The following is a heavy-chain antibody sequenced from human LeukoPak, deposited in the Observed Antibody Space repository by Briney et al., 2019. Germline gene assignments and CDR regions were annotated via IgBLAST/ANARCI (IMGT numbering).Heavy chain of an antibody. CDR2: IVNDGGNA. V-gene: IGHV3-30*03. J-gene: IGHJ4*02. CDR1: GFTFSSYW. CDR3: ARDSITGDNSLDY. Sequence: GESLRLSCAASGFTFSSYWMGWVRQAPGKGLEWVAVIVNDGGNAHYADSVRGRFTISRDNSKNTLYLQMNSLRAEDTAVYYCARDSITGDNSLDYWGRGTLVTVSS. D-gene: IGHD7-27*01.